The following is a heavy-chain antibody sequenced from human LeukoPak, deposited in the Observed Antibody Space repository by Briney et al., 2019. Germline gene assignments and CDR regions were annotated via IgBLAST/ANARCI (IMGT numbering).Heavy chain of an antibody. CDR3: ARRIAVAGFDY. CDR2: IWYDGSNK. D-gene: IGHD6-19*01. CDR1: GFTFSSYG. V-gene: IGHV3-33*01. J-gene: IGHJ4*02. Sequence: PGRSLRLSCAASGFTFSSYGMHWVRQAPGKGLEWVAVIWYDGSNKYYADSVKGRFTISRDNSKNTLYLQMNSLRAEDTAVYYCARRIAVAGFDYWGQGTLITVSS.